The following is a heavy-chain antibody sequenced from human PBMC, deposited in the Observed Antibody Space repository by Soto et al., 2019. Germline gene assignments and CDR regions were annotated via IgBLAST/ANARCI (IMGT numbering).Heavy chain of an antibody. CDR3: VKNLGWFNT. V-gene: IGHV3-23*01. J-gene: IGHJ5*02. CDR2: IDGSGGIT. D-gene: IGHD3-16*01. CDR1: GFTFGTTD. Sequence: QLLQSGGGLVQPGGSLTLSCAASGFTFGTTDMSWVRQAPGAGLEWVSTIDGSGGITYYADSVKGRFTISRDNSRTTRYLQLNSLRGDDTALYYCVKNLGWFNTWGQGALVTVSS.